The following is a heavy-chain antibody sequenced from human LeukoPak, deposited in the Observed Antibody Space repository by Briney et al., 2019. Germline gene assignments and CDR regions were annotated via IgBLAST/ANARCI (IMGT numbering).Heavy chain of an antibody. CDR1: GYIFTSYW. J-gene: IGHJ3*02. CDR3: ARSGYSYGSGAFDI. V-gene: IGHV5-51*01. D-gene: IGHD5-18*01. CDR2: IYPGGSDT. Sequence: KLGESLKISCKGSGYIFTSYWIGWVRQMPGKGLEWMGIIYPGGSDTRYSPSFQGQVTISADKSISTAYLQWSSLKASDTAMYYCARSGYSYGSGAFDIWGQGTMVTVSS.